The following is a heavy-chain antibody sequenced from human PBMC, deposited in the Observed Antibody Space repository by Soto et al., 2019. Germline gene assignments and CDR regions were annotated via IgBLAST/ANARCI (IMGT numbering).Heavy chain of an antibody. CDR2: IIPILGIA. CDR3: ARCSSTSCYVADAFDI. CDR1: GGTFSSYT. Sequence: QVQLVQSGAEVKKPGSSVKVSCKASGGTFSSYTISWVRQAPGQGLEWMGRIIPILGIANYAQKFQGRVTIPADKSTSTAYMELSSLRSEDTAVYYCARCSSTSCYVADAFDIWGQGTMVTVSS. J-gene: IGHJ3*02. V-gene: IGHV1-69*02. D-gene: IGHD2-2*01.